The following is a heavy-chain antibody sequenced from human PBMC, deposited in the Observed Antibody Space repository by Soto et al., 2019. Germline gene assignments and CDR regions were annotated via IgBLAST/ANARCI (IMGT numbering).Heavy chain of an antibody. V-gene: IGHV1-69*04. CDR3: ARDWGVGYFCGGSCPPRNASVF. CDR2: IIPILGIA. CDR1: GGTFSSYT. Sequence: GASVKVSCKASGGTFSSYTISWVRQAPGQGLEWMGRIIPILGIANYAQKFQGRVTITADKSTSTAYMELSSLRSEDTAVYYCARDWGVGYFCGGSCPPRNASVFWGQGTLGT. J-gene: IGHJ3*01. D-gene: IGHD2-15*01.